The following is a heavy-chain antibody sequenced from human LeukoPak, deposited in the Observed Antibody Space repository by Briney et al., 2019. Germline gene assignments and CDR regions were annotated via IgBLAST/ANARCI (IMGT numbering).Heavy chain of an antibody. V-gene: IGHV1-2*02. J-gene: IGHJ5*02. CDR2: INPNSGGT. D-gene: IGHD6-13*01. Sequence: GASVKVSCTASGYTFTGYYMHWVRQAPGQGLEWMGWINPNSGGTNYAQKFQGRVTMTRDTSISTAYMELSRLRSDDTAVYYCAGVAGQQLVTGWFDPWGQGTLVTVSS. CDR3: AGVAGQQLVTGWFDP. CDR1: GYTFTGYY.